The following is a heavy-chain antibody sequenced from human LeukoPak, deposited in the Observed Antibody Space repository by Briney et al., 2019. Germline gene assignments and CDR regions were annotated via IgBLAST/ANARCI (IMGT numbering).Heavy chain of an antibody. CDR2: MNPNSGNT. CDR1: GYTFTSYD. D-gene: IGHD3-22*01. Sequence: ASVKVSCKAAGYTFTSYDINWVRQATGQGLEWMGWMNPNSGNTGYAQKFQGRVTMTRNTSISTAYMELSSRRSEDTAVYYCARFRATMIVVGLDYWGQGTLVTVSS. J-gene: IGHJ4*02. V-gene: IGHV1-8*02. CDR3: ARFRATMIVVGLDY.